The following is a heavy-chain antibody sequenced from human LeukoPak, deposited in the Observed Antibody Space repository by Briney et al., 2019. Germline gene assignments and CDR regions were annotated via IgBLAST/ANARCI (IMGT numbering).Heavy chain of an antibody. CDR3: ARDMVPSLDPQQNRPDNWFDP. CDR2: IIPIFGTA. Sequence: SVKVSCKASGGTFSSYAISWVRQAPGQGLEWMGGIIPIFGTANYAQKFQGRVTITADESTSTAYMELSSLRSEDTAVYYCARDMVPSLDPQQNRPDNWFDPWGQGTLVTVSS. D-gene: IGHD3-10*01. CDR1: GGTFSSYA. V-gene: IGHV1-69*13. J-gene: IGHJ5*02.